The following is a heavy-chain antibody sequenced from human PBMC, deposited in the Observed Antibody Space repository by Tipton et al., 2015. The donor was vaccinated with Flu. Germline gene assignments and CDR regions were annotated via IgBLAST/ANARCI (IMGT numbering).Heavy chain of an antibody. V-gene: IGHV3-11*01. D-gene: IGHD6-6*01. Sequence: QLVQSGGGLVKPGGSLRLSCAASGFTFSDYYMSWIRQAPGKGLEWVSYITPSGTTMYYADSVKGRFTISWDNAKNSLYLQMNSLRAEDTAVYYCAKDIIAAGLFFDYWGLGTLVTVSS. CDR3: AKDIIAAGLFFDY. CDR2: ITPSGTTM. J-gene: IGHJ4*02. CDR1: GFTFSDYY.